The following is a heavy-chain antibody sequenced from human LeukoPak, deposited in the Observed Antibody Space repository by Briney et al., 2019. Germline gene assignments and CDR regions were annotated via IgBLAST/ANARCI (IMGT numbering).Heavy chain of an antibody. V-gene: IGHV4-59*01. CDR2: IYYSGST. D-gene: IGHD6-19*01. J-gene: IGHJ4*02. CDR3: ARAPVASQWLAGGYYFDY. CDR1: GGSISNNY. Sequence: SETLSLTCTVSGGSISNNYWTWIRQPPGKGLEWIGYIYYSGSTNYNPSLKSRVTISVDTSKNQFSLKLSSVTAADTAVYYCARAPVASQWLAGGYYFDYWGQGTLVTVSS.